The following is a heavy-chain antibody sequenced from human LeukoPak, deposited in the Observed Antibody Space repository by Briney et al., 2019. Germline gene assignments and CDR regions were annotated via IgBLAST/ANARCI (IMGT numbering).Heavy chain of an antibody. CDR2: INTNTGNP. Sequence: ASVKVSCKTSGYTFTSYAMHWVRQAPGQGLEWMGWINTNTGNPTYAQGFTGRFVFSLDTSVSTAYLQISSLKAEDTAVYYCARVRFMSSSEFWFDPWGQGTLVTVSS. J-gene: IGHJ5*02. CDR1: GYTFTSYA. CDR3: ARVRFMSSSEFWFDP. D-gene: IGHD6-6*01. V-gene: IGHV7-4-1*02.